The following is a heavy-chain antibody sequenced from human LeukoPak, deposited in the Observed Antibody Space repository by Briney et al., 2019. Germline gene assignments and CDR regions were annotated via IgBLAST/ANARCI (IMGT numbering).Heavy chain of an antibody. Sequence: AGGSLRLSCAASGFTFSSYAMSWVRQAPGKGLEWVSAISGSGGSTYYADSVKGRFTISRDNSKNTLYLQMNSLRAEDTAVYYCAKATYFDFWSGLAFDYWGQGTLVTVSS. CDR2: ISGSGGST. V-gene: IGHV3-23*01. CDR1: GFTFSSYA. J-gene: IGHJ4*02. D-gene: IGHD3-3*01. CDR3: AKATYFDFWSGLAFDY.